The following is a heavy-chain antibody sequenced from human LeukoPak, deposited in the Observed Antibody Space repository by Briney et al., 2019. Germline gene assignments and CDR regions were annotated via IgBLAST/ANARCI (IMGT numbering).Heavy chain of an antibody. D-gene: IGHD6-13*01. Sequence: GGSLRLSCAASGFTFSTYWMHWVRQAPGKGLVWVSRITSDGSVTIYGDGSGTTYADSVKGRFTISRDNAKNTLYLQMDSLRAEDTAAYYCAREAYSSDWYGPDYWGQGTLVTVSA. CDR2: ITSDGSVTIYGDGSGT. CDR1: GFTFSTYW. CDR3: AREAYSSDWYGPDY. J-gene: IGHJ4*02. V-gene: IGHV3-74*01.